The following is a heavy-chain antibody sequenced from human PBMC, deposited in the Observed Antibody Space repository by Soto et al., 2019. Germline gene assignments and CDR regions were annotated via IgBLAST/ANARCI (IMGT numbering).Heavy chain of an antibody. CDR3: ARQIRGPTPNWFDP. Sequence: PGGSLRLSCGVSGFTFGSFWMGWVRQAPGKGLEWVANINQDGSEKYYVDSVKGRFTISRDNPRNSLYLQMDSLRVEDTAVYFCARQIRGPTPNWFDPWGQGTLVTVSS. J-gene: IGHJ5*02. CDR2: INQDGSEK. CDR1: GFTFGSFW. V-gene: IGHV3-7*01.